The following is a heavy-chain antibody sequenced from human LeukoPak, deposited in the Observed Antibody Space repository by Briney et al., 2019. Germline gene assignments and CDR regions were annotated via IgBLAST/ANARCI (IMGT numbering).Heavy chain of an antibody. CDR3: ARDNIVVVPAAMFRWFDP. D-gene: IGHD2-2*01. CDR1: GGSISSGDYY. CDR2: IYYSGST. Sequence: SQTLSLTCTVSGGSISSGDYYWSWIRQPPGKGLEWIGYIYYSGSTYYNPSLKSRVTISVDTSKNQFSLKLSSVTAADTAVYYCARDNIVVVPAAMFRWFDPWGRRTLVTVSS. V-gene: IGHV4-30-4*01. J-gene: IGHJ5*02.